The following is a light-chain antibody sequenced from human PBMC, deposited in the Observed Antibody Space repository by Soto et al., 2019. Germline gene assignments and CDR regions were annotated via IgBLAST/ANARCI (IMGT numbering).Light chain of an antibody. CDR2: EVN. CDR3: SSYSSVTTLWV. J-gene: IGLJ3*02. CDR1: SSDVGTYKY. V-gene: IGLV2-8*01. Sequence: QSALTQPPSASGSPGQSVTISCTGTSSDVGTYKYVSWYQQHPGKAPKLILYEVNERPSGVPDRFSGSKSGNTASLTVSGLQAEDEADYYCSSYSSVTTLWVFGGGTKLTVL.